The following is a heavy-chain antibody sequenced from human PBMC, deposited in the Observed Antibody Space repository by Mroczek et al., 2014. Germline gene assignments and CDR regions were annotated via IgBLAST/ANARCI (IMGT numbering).Heavy chain of an antibody. CDR2: IYTSGST. Sequence: QVQLQQWGPGLVKPSQTLSLTCTVSGGSISSGSYYWSWIRQPAGKGLEWIGRIYTSGSTNYNPSLKSRVTISVDTSKNQFSLKLSSVTAADTAVYYCARGGTYSNYGPPRPPYYYGMDVWGQGTTVTVSS. J-gene: IGHJ6*02. D-gene: IGHD4-11*01. CDR3: ARGGTYSNYGPPRPPYYYGMDV. V-gene: IGHV4-61*02. CDR1: GGSISSGSYY.